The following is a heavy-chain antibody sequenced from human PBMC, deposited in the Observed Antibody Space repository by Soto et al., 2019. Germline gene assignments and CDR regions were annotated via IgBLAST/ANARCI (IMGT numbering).Heavy chain of an antibody. Sequence: QVQLVQSGAEVKKPGSSVKVSCKASGGTFSSYAISWVRQAPGQGLEWMGGIIPIFGTANYAQKFQGRVTITADESTSTAYMELSSLSSEDTAVYYCASRLPYCSSTSCYFPFDYWGQGTLVTVSS. J-gene: IGHJ4*02. CDR3: ASRLPYCSSTSCYFPFDY. D-gene: IGHD2-2*01. CDR2: IIPIFGTA. V-gene: IGHV1-69*01. CDR1: GGTFSSYA.